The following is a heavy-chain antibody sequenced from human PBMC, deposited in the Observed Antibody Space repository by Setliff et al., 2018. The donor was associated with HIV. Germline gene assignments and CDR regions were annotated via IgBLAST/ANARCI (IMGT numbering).Heavy chain of an antibody. CDR3: ATWTRAETSENFQH. V-gene: IGHV5-51*01. CDR2: IYPGDSDT. D-gene: IGHD4-17*01. J-gene: IGHJ1*01. CDR1: GYSFTIYW. Sequence: SGESLKISCKASGYSFTIYWIGWVRQMPGKGLEWMGVIYPGDSDTRYSPSFQGQVTISADKSITTAYVQWSSLKASDTAMYYCATWTRAETSENFQHWGQGTLVTAPQ.